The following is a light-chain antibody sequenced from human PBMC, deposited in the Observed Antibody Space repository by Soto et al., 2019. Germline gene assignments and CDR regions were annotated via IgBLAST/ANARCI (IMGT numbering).Light chain of an antibody. Sequence: EIVLTQSPGTLSLSPGERATLSCRASQSVSNNYLAWYQQKPGQAPRLLIYGASNRATGIPDRFSGSGSGTDFTLTITSLEPEDFAVYSCQKYGDSSITFGQGTRLEIK. CDR3: QKYGDSSIT. CDR1: QSVSNNY. CDR2: GAS. V-gene: IGKV3-20*01. J-gene: IGKJ5*01.